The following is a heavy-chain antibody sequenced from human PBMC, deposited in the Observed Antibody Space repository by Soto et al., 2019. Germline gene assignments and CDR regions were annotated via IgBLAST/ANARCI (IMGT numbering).Heavy chain of an antibody. CDR3: ARHGSNSGSDAEYFHY. CDR1: GDSISSSSLY. J-gene: IGHJ1*01. Sequence: QLQLQESGPGLVKPSETVSLTCTVSGDSISSSSLYWGWIRQSPGKGLAWIGSIYNSGKTYYSPTIECRVTISGDTSKNQFSLKLSCVTAADTAVYYFARHGSNSGSDAEYFHYWSQGTLVAVSS. CDR2: IYNSGKT. D-gene: IGHD1-26*01. V-gene: IGHV4-39*01.